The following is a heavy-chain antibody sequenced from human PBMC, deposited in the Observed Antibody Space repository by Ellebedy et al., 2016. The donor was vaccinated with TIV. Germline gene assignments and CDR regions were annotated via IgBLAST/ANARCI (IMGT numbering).Heavy chain of an antibody. CDR1: GGTFSSYA. CDR3: ASLFRGVMDWYFDL. CDR2: IIPIFGTA. D-gene: IGHD3-16*01. V-gene: IGHV1-69*13. J-gene: IGHJ2*01. Sequence: AASVKVSCKASGGTFSSYAISWVRQAPGQGLEWMGGIIPIFGTANYAQKFQGRVTITADESTSTAYMELSSLRSEDTAVYYCASLFRGVMDWYFDLWGRGTLVTVSS.